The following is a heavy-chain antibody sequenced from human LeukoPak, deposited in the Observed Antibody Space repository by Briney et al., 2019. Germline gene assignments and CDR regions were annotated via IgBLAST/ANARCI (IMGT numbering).Heavy chain of an antibody. D-gene: IGHD2-15*01. CDR2: IYYSGST. CDR1: GFTFSSYA. J-gene: IGHJ4*02. Sequence: GSLRLSCAASGFTFSSYAMSWIRQPPGKGLEWIGFIYYSGSTNYNPSLKSRVTMSVDMSKNQFSLNLSSVTVADTAVYYCAKYYCSGQCSHFDYWGQGTLVTVSS. CDR3: AKYYCSGQCSHFDY. V-gene: IGHV4-59*01.